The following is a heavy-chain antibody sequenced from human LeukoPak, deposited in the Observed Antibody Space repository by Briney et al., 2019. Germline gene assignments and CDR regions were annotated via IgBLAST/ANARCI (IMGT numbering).Heavy chain of an antibody. J-gene: IGHJ4*02. CDR1: GGSISSGGYY. Sequence: SEALSLTCTVSGGSISSGGYYWSWIRQPPGKGLEWIGYIYHSGSTYYNPSLKSRVTISVDTSKNQFSLKLSSVTAADTAVYYCARGRNYGGNSADFDYWGQGTLVTVSS. D-gene: IGHD4-23*01. V-gene: IGHV4-30-2*01. CDR2: IYHSGST. CDR3: ARGRNYGGNSADFDY.